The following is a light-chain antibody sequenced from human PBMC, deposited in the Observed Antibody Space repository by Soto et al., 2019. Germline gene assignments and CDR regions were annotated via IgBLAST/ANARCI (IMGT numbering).Light chain of an antibody. CDR2: DAS. CDR1: QSVRSN. Sequence: EIVMTQSPATLSVSAGERATLSCRASQSVRSNLAWYQQKPGQAPRLLIYDASTRAADIPARFSGSGSGTAFTLTISSLQYEDFSAYYCQQYDNGFPLTFGGGTKVEIK. CDR3: QQYDNGFPLT. J-gene: IGKJ4*01. V-gene: IGKV3-15*01.